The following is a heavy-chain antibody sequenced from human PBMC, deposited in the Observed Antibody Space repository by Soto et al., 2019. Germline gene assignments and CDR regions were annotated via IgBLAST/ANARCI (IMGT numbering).Heavy chain of an antibody. D-gene: IGHD3-3*01. J-gene: IGHJ4*02. CDR2: ISGSGGST. V-gene: IGHV3-23*01. CDR3: AKVDGDFWSGYYLYFDY. CDR1: GFTFSSYW. Sequence: GGSLRLSCAASGFTFSSYWMHWVRQAPGKGLEWVSAISGSGGSTYYADSVKGRFTISRDNSKNTLYLQMNSLRAEDTAVYYCAKVDGDFWSGYYLYFDYWGQGTLVTVSS.